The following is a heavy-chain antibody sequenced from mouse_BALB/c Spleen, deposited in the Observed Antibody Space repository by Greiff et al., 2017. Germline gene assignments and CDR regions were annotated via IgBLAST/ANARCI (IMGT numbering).Heavy chain of an antibody. CDR2: INPSTGYT. D-gene: IGHD3-3*01. CDR3: ARRAGYYFDY. V-gene: IGHV1-4*01. J-gene: IGHJ2*01. Sequence: VQLQQSGAELATPGASVKMSCKASGYTFTSYWMHWVKQRPGQGLEWIGYINPSTGYTEYNQKFKDKATLTADKSSSTAYMQLSSLTSEDSAVYYCARRAGYYFDYGGQGTTLTVSS. CDR1: GYTFTSYW.